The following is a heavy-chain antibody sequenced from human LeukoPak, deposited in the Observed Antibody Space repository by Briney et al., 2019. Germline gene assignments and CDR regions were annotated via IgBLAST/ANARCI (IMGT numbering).Heavy chain of an antibody. CDR2: IYPGDSDT. Sequence: KPGASLQISCKGSGSSFSSYWIGWVRQLPGKGLEWMGIIYPGDSDTRYSPSFQGQVTISADKSISTAYLQWSSLKASDTAMYYCARRGWTAAAASYYFDYWGQGTLVTVSS. D-gene: IGHD6-13*01. CDR3: ARRGWTAAAASYYFDY. J-gene: IGHJ4*02. CDR1: GSSFSSYW. V-gene: IGHV5-51*03.